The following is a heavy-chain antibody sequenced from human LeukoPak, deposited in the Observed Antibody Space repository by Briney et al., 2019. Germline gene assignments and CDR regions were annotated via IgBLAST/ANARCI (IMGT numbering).Heavy chain of an antibody. J-gene: IGHJ4*02. CDR1: GGSISGYN. CDR2: IHSSGTT. CDR3: ARDLGYVGTADY. Sequence: PSETLSLTCTVSGGSISGYNWSWIRQPAGKGLEWIGRIHSSGTTSYNPSLKSRATLSVDTSKNQVSLKLSSVTAADTAVYYCARDLGYVGTADYWGQGTLVTVSS. D-gene: IGHD5-12*01. V-gene: IGHV4-4*07.